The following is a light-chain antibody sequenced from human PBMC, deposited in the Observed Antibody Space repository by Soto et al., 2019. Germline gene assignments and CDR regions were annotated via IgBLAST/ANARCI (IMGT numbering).Light chain of an antibody. J-gene: IGKJ1*01. Sequence: EIVLTQSPGTLSLSPGERGTLSCRASQSVTTNYLAWYQQRPGQAPRLLIYGASNRATGIPDRFSGSGSGTDFTLTISRLEPEAIAVYYCHHHGNSPPWTFGQGPKVDIK. CDR3: HHHGNSPPWT. CDR1: QSVTTNY. V-gene: IGKV3-20*01. CDR2: GAS.